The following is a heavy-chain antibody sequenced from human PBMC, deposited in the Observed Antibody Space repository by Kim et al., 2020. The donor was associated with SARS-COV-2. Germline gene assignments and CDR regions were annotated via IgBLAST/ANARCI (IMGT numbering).Heavy chain of an antibody. CDR3: ARGTPVVTSDWYFDL. D-gene: IGHD2-15*01. Sequence: SETLSLTCAVYGGSFSGYYWSWIRQPPGKGLEWIGEINHSGSTNYNPSLKSRVTISVDTSKNQFSLKLSSVTAADTAVYYCARGTPVVTSDWYFDLWGRGTLVTVSS. J-gene: IGHJ2*01. CDR1: GGSFSGYY. CDR2: INHSGST. V-gene: IGHV4-34*01.